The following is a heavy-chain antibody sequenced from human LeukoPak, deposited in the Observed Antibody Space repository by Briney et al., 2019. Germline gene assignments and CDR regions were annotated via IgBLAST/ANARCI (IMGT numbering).Heavy chain of an antibody. D-gene: IGHD5-12*01. V-gene: IGHV4-39*07. J-gene: IGHJ4*02. Sequence: SETLSLTCTVSGGSLNTSSYYWGWVRQPPGKGLAWIGSIYYSGRTFYNPSLKSRVTISLDMSKNEFSLKLSSVTAADTAVYYCASPGYSGYDPFDYWGQGTLVTVSS. CDR1: GGSLNTSSYY. CDR3: ASPGYSGYDPFDY. CDR2: IYYSGRT.